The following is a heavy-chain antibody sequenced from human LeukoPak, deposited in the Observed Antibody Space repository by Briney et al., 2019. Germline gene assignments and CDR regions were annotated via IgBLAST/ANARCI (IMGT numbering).Heavy chain of an antibody. D-gene: IGHD5-12*01. CDR1: GFTFSSYA. CDR3: ARDSGYALGALDY. J-gene: IGHJ4*02. CDR2: ISYGGSNK. V-gene: IGHV3-30-3*01. Sequence: GGSLRLSCAASGFTFSSYAMHWVRQAPGKGLEWVAVISYGGSNKYYADSVKGRFTISRDNSKNTLYLQMNSLRAEDTAVYYCARDSGYALGALDYWGQGTLVTVSS.